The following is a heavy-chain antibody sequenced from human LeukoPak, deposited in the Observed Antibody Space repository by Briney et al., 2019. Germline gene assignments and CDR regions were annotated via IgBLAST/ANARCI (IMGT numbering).Heavy chain of an antibody. V-gene: IGHV1-69*05. CDR1: GGTFSSYA. J-gene: IGHJ2*01. Sequence: ASVKVSRKASGGTFSSYAISWVRQAPGQGLEWMGGIIPIFGTANYAQKFQGRVTITTDESTSTAYMELSSLRSEDTAVYYCASINWGSGWYFDLWGRGTLVTVSS. CDR2: IIPIFGTA. CDR3: ASINWGSGWYFDL. D-gene: IGHD7-27*01.